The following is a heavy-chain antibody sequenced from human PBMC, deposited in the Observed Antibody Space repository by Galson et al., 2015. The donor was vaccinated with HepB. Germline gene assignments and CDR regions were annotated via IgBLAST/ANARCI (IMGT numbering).Heavy chain of an antibody. CDR2: IYISGST. J-gene: IGHJ6*03. Sequence: TLSLTCTVSGGSITSGTYYWSWIRQPAGKGLEWIGRIYISGSTNYNPSLESRVTMSVDTSKNQFSLKLSSVTAAGTAVYFCARQEYGGDSRHYYYYMDVWGKGTTVTVSS. CDR3: ARQEYGGDSRHYYYYMDV. V-gene: IGHV4-61*02. D-gene: IGHD4-23*01. CDR1: GGSITSGTYY.